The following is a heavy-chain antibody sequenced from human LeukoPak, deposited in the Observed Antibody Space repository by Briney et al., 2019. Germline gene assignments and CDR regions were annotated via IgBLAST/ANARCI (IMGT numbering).Heavy chain of an antibody. CDR1: GFTFSSYG. D-gene: IGHD3-16*01. J-gene: IGHJ6*04. Sequence: GRSLRLSCAASGFTFSSYGMHWVGQAPGKGLEWVAVISYDGSNKYYADSVKGRFTISRDNSKNTLYLQMNSLRAEDTAVYYCAKSLSVGDLYYYYGMDVWGKGTTVTIST. V-gene: IGHV3-30*18. CDR3: AKSLSVGDLYYYYGMDV. CDR2: ISYDGSNK.